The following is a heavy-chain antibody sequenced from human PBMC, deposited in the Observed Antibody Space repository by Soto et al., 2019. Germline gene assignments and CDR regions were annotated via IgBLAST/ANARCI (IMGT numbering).Heavy chain of an antibody. CDR1: GGTFSSYA. CDR2: IIPIFGTA. D-gene: IGHD5-12*01. Sequence: QVQLVQSGAEVKKPGSSVKVSCKASGGTFSSYAISWVRQAPGQGLEWMGGIIPIFGTANYAQKFQGRVTITADKSTSTAYMELSSLRAEDTAVYYCARERIVATIKGYYYYGMDVWGQGTTVTVSS. J-gene: IGHJ6*02. V-gene: IGHV1-69*06. CDR3: ARERIVATIKGYYYYGMDV.